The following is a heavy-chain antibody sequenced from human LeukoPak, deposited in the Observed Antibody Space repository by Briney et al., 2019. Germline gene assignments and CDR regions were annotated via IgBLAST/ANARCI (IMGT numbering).Heavy chain of an antibody. CDR3: ARADPAKGY. CDR1: GGTFSSYA. J-gene: IGHJ4*02. CDR2: INPNSGGT. Sequence: ASVKVSCKASGGTFSSYAISWVRQAPGQGLEWMGWINPNSGGTNYAQKFQGRVTMTRDTSISTAYMELSRLRSDDTAVYYCARADPAKGYWGQGTLVTVSS. V-gene: IGHV1-2*02.